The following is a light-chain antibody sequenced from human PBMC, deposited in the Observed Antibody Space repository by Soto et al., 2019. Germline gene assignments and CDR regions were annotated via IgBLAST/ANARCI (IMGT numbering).Light chain of an antibody. J-gene: IGKJ5*01. CDR2: GAS. CDR3: HQRTNWPSIT. CDR1: QSVSNY. Sequence: EIVLTQSPATLSLSPGETATLSCRASQSVSNYLAWYQHKPGQAPRLLIYGASNRATGVSARISGSGSGRDFSLTINSLEPEDSAVYYCHQRTNWPSITFGHGTRLEI. V-gene: IGKV3-11*02.